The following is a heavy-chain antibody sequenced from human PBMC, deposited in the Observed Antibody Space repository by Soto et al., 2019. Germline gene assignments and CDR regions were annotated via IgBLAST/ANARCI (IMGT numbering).Heavy chain of an antibody. J-gene: IGHJ3*02. CDR1: GFTFSNAW. D-gene: IGHD6-13*01. Sequence: GGSLRLSCAASGFTFSNAWMSWVRQAPGKGLEWVGRIKSKTDGGTTDYAAPVKGRFTISRDDSKNTLYPQMNSLKTEDTAVYYCTTDGPGSVAAALFDAFDIWGQGTMVTVSS. V-gene: IGHV3-15*01. CDR2: IKSKTDGGTT. CDR3: TTDGPGSVAAALFDAFDI.